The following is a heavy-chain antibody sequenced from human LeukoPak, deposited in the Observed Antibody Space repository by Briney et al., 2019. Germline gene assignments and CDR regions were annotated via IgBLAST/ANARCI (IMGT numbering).Heavy chain of an antibody. D-gene: IGHD3-9*01. CDR2: MNPSSGNT. V-gene: IGHV1-8*01. CDR3: ARGLDVERSSAWSWGPKKFYYNVMDV. Sequence: ASVKVSCKVSGYTFTSSNINWVRQAPGQGREWMGWMNPSSGNTAYAQRFQGRVTMTRDTSTNTAFLQLTSLRSEDTAVYYCARGLDVERSSAWSWGPKKFYYNVMDVWGQGTTVTVSS. CDR1: GYTFTSSN. J-gene: IGHJ6*02.